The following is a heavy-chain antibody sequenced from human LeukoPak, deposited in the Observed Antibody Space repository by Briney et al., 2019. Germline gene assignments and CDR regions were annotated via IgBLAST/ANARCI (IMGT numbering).Heavy chain of an antibody. V-gene: IGHV1-46*01. CDR3: ARDNSVRYEAWWFNP. J-gene: IGHJ5*02. Sequence: ASVKVSCKAFGYTFTSNYMHWVRQAPGQGPEWMGVISPSGGSTTYAQKFQGRVTLTSDMSTSTDYLELSSLRSEDTAVYYCARDNSVRYEAWWFNPWGQGTLVTVSS. CDR1: GYTFTSNY. D-gene: IGHD3-9*01. CDR2: ISPSGGST.